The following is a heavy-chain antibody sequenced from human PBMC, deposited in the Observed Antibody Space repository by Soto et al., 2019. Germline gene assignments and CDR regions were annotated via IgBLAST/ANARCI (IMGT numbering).Heavy chain of an antibody. D-gene: IGHD6-13*01. CDR2: INHSGST. J-gene: IGHJ3*02. V-gene: IGHV4-34*01. CDR1: GGSFSGYY. CDR3: ARGVSWYGAFDI. Sequence: PSETLSLTCAVYGGSFSGYYWSWIRQPPGKGLEWIGEINHSGSTNYNPSLKSRVTISVDKSKNKFSLKLSSVTAAYTAVYDCARGVSWYGAFDIWGQGPMVTVS.